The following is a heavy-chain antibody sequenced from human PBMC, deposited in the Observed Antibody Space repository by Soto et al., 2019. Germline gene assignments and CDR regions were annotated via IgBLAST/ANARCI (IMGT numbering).Heavy chain of an antibody. CDR2: VSGTTGSP. Sequence: GGSLRLSCASSVFTFNNYAMSCVRHSPGKGLEWVSSVSGTTGSPSYADSVKGRFTISRDNSKSTVYLQMNSLRAEDTAVYYCAKDSGDRVEGLACRAQGTRVTV. J-gene: IGHJ4*02. CDR3: AKDSGDRVEGLAC. CDR1: VFTFNNYA. D-gene: IGHD7-27*01. V-gene: IGHV3-23*01.